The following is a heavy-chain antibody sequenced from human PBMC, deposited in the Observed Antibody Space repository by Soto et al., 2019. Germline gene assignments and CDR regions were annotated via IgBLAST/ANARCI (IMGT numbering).Heavy chain of an antibody. D-gene: IGHD6-13*01. CDR1: GGSISSGGYY. Sequence: SETLSLTCTVSGGSISSGGYYWSWIRQHPGKGLEWIGYIYYSGSTYYNPSLKSRVTISVDTSKNQFSLKLSSVTAADTAVYYCASGAYSSSWAFRPDLLWLDPWGQGTLVTVSS. V-gene: IGHV4-31*03. CDR2: IYYSGST. CDR3: ASGAYSSSWAFRPDLLWLDP. J-gene: IGHJ5*02.